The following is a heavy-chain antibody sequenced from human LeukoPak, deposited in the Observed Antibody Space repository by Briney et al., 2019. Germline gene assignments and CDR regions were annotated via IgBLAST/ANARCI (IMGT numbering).Heavy chain of an antibody. V-gene: IGHV1-46*01. CDR1: GYIFTDYY. CDR2: INPSGGST. J-gene: IGHJ4*02. Sequence: GASVKVSCKASGYIFTDYYMHWVRQAPGQGLEWMGIINPSGGSTSYAQKFQGRVTMTRDTSTSTVYMELSSLRSEDTAVYYCARDTYDYVWGSYDNFDYWGQGTLSPSPQ. CDR3: ARDTYDYVWGSYDNFDY. D-gene: IGHD3-16*01.